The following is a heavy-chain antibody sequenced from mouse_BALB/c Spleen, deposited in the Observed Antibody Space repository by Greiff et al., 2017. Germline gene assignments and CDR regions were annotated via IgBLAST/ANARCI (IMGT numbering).Heavy chain of an antibody. CDR2: IYPGDGDT. CDR1: GYTFTSYW. CDR3: ARRRGAPYWYFDV. Sequence: VKLMESGAELARPGASVKLSCKASGYTFTSYWMQWVKQRPGQGLEWIGAIYPGDGDTRYTQKFKGKATLTADKSSSTAYMQLSSLASEDSAVYYCARRRGAPYWYFDVWGAGTTVTVSS. J-gene: IGHJ1*01. V-gene: IGHV1-87*01.